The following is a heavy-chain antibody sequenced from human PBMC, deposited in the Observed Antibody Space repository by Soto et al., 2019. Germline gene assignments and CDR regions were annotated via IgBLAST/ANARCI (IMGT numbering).Heavy chain of an antibody. CDR1: GFTFSSYA. D-gene: IGHD2-2*01. CDR3: AKYQLLPYYFDY. J-gene: IGHJ4*02. CDR2: ISGSGGST. V-gene: IGHV3-23*01. Sequence: SGGSLRLSCAASGFTFSSYAMSWVRQAPGKGLEWVSAISGSGGSTYYADSVKGRFTISRDNSKNTLYLQMNSLRAEDTAVYYCAKYQLLPYYFDYWGQGTLVTVSS.